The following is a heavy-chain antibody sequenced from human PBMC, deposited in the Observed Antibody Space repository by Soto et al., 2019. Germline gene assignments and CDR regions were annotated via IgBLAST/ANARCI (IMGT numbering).Heavy chain of an antibody. V-gene: IGHV4-61*01. D-gene: IGHD3-9*01. CDR2: IYYSGST. Sequence: SETLSLTCTVSGGSVSSGSYYWSWIRQPPGKGLEWIGYIYYSGSTNYNPSLKSRVTISVDTSKNQFSLKLSSVTAADTAVYYCARGNVGTGYPYWGQGTLVTVSS. CDR3: ARGNVGTGYPY. CDR1: GGSVSSGSYY. J-gene: IGHJ4*02.